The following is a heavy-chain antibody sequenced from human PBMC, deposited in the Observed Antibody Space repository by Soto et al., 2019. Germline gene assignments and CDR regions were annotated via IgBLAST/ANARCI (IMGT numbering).Heavy chain of an antibody. CDR1: GYTFTSYG. D-gene: IGHD2-15*01. CDR2: ISAYNGNT. V-gene: IGHV1-18*01. CDR3: ARSPRTPGYYYYYMDV. Sequence: ASVKVSCKASGYTFTSYGISWVRQAPGQGLERMGWISAYNGNTNYAQKLQGRVTMTTDTSTSTAYMELRSLRSDDTAVYYCARSPRTPGYYYYYMDVWGKGTTVTVSS. J-gene: IGHJ6*03.